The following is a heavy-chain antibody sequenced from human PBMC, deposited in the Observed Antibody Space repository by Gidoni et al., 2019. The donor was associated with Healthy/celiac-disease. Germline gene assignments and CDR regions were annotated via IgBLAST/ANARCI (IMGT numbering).Heavy chain of an antibody. CDR3: AREGVTNSRLYYYYGMDV. D-gene: IGHD1-1*01. CDR2: MYSGGST. V-gene: IGHV3-53*01. Sequence: EVQLVESGGGLIQPGGSLRLSCAASGFTASSNHMSWVRQAPGKGLAWVSVMYSGGSTYYADSVKGRFTISRDNSKNTLYLQMNSLRAEDTAVYYCAREGVTNSRLYYYYGMDVWGQGTTVTVSS. CDR1: GFTASSNH. J-gene: IGHJ6*02.